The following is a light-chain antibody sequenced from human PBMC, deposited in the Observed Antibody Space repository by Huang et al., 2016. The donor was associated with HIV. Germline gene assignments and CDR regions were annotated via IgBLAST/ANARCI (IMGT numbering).Light chain of an antibody. Sequence: DIQMTQSPSSLSTSVGDRITITCRTSDNLANSLNWYQQKSGAAPVLLIYGASNLQTGVSSRFSGGGSGTDFTLTITNPRPEDFATYYCQQSHSIPHTFGQGTRLE. CDR1: DNLANS. J-gene: IGKJ2*01. CDR2: GAS. V-gene: IGKV1-39*01. CDR3: QQSHSIPHT.